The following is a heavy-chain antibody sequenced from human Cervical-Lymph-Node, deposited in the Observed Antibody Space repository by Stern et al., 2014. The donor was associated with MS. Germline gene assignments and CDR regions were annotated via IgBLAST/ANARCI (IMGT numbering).Heavy chain of an antibody. D-gene: IGHD2-15*01. CDR3: ARGSDT. V-gene: IGHV3-7*01. CDR1: GFTFSSYC. J-gene: IGHJ5*02. Sequence: EVQLVESGGGLVQPGGPMSLPWAASGFTFSSYCMNWVRQAPGTGLEWVANIKEDGSETYYVDSVKGRFTISRDNAKNSLYLQMNSLRAEDTAVYYCARGSDTWGQGTLVTVSS. CDR2: IKEDGSET.